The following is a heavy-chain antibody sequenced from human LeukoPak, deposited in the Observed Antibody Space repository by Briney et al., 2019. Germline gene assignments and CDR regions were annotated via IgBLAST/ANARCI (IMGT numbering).Heavy chain of an antibody. D-gene: IGHD2-2*01. Sequence: PGRSLRLSCAASGFTFSSYAMHWVRQAPGKGLEWVAVISYDGSNKYYADSVKGRFTISRDNSKNMLYLQMDSLRAEDTAVYYCARDGVPAANYYYYYMDVWGKGTTVTVSS. V-gene: IGHV3-30-3*01. CDR1: GFTFSSYA. CDR3: ARDGVPAANYYYYYMDV. CDR2: ISYDGSNK. J-gene: IGHJ6*03.